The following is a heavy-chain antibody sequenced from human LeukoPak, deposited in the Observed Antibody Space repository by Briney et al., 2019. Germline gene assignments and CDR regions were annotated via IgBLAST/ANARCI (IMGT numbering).Heavy chain of an antibody. J-gene: IGHJ6*03. V-gene: IGHV1-8*01. CDR2: MNPNSGNT. CDR3: ARSPTGEEDYYYYYYMDV. Sequence: ASVKVSCKASGYTFTSYDINWVRQATGQGLEWMGWMNPNSGNTGYAQKFQGRVTTTRNTSISTAYMELSSLRSEDTAVYYCARSPTGEEDYYYYYYMDVWGKGATVTISS. CDR1: GYTFTSYD. D-gene: IGHD7-27*01.